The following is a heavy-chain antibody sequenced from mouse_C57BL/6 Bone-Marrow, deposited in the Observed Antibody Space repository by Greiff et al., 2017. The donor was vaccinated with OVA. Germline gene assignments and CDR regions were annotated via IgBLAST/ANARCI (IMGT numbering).Heavy chain of an antibody. CDR1: GFTFSDFY. D-gene: IGHD2-5*01. CDR3: AREAYYSNDVGWYFDV. J-gene: IGHJ1*03. CDR2: SRNKANDYTT. Sequence: EVQGVESGGGLVQSGRSLRLSCATSGFTFSDFYMEWVRQAPGKGLEWIAASRNKANDYTTEYSASVKGRFIVSRDTAQSILYLQMNALRAEDTAIYYCAREAYYSNDVGWYFDVWGTGTTVTVSS. V-gene: IGHV7-1*01.